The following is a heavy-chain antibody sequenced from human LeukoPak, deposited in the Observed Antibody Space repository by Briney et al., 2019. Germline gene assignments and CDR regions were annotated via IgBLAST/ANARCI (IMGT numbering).Heavy chain of an antibody. CDR3: ARGLFLSGYLDAFDI. J-gene: IGHJ3*02. D-gene: IGHD3-22*01. V-gene: IGHV3-23*01. CDR1: GFTFSSYA. CDR2: FSGSGGST. Sequence: GGSLRLSCAASGFTFSSYAMSWVRQAPGKGLECISGFSGSGGSTYYADSVKGRFTISRDNLKNVLYLQMNSLKVEDTALYYCARGLFLSGYLDAFDIWGQGTVVTVSS.